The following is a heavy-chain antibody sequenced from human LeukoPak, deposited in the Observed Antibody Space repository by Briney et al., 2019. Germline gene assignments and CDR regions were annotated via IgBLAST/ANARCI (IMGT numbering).Heavy chain of an antibody. CDR3: ARAPFYDFWSGYSKYYFDY. CDR2: LNPNRGNT. V-gene: IGHV1-8*01. J-gene: IGHJ4*02. D-gene: IGHD3-3*01. CDR1: GYTITSYD. Sequence: GASVKVSCTASGYTITSYDISWVRQATGQGLEWMGWLNPNRGNTCYPQTFKGRVTMTRNTSKNTAYMEMSSLSSEDTAVYYCARAPFYDFWSGYSKYYFDYWGQGTLVSVSS.